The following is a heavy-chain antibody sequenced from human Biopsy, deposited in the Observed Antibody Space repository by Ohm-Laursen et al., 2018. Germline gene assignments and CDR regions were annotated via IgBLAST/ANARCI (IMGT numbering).Heavy chain of an antibody. CDR1: EFTFRGYS. Sequence: SLRLSYAASEFTFRGYSMNWVRQAPGRGLEWVSYINVYSNKKYYADSVKGRFIVSRDNDKNSLYLQMNSLRAEDTAVYHCARSPGRDRMDVWGQGTTVIVSS. D-gene: IGHD1-14*01. J-gene: IGHJ6*02. CDR3: ARSPGRDRMDV. V-gene: IGHV3-48*04. CDR2: INVYSNKK.